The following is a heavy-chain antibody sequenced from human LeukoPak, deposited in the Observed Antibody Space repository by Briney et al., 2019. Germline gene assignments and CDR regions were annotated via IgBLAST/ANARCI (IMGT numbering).Heavy chain of an antibody. D-gene: IGHD1-26*01. V-gene: IGHV3-48*01. Sequence: PGGSLRLSCAASGFTFSSYTMNWVRQPPGKGLEWVSNIGTSSTTIYYADSVKGRFTISRDNAKNSLYLQMNSLRAEDTAVYYCAREGAEAKPASDYWGQGTLVTVSS. CDR3: AREGAEAKPASDY. J-gene: IGHJ4*02. CDR2: IGTSSTTI. CDR1: GFTFSSYT.